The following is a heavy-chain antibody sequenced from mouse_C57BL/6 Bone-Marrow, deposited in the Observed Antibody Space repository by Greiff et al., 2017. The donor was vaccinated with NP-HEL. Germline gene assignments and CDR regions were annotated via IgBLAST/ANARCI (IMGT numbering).Heavy chain of an antibody. J-gene: IGHJ1*03. D-gene: IGHD1-1*01. CDR1: GFSLTSYA. V-gene: IGHV2-9-1*01. CDR2: IWTGGGT. CDR3: ARNGGTTVVVNWYFDV. Sequence: QVQLQQSGPGLVAPSQSLSITCTVSGFSLTSYAISWVRQPPGKGLEWLGVIWTGGGTNYNSALKSRLSISKDNSKSQVFLKMNSLQTDDTARYYCARNGGTTVVVNWYFDVWGTGTTVTVSS.